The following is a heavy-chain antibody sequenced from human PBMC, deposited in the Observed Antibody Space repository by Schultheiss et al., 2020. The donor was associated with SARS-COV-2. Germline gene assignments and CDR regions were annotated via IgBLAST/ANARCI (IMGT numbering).Heavy chain of an antibody. Sequence: GGSLRLSCAASGFTFSYYYMSGVRQAPGKGLEWVAVISYDGSNKYYADSVKGRFTISRDNSKNTLYLQMNSLRAEDTAVYYCARDIAAAGIDYWGQGTLVTVSS. CDR1: GFTFSYYY. V-gene: IGHV3-30*07. CDR2: ISYDGSNK. D-gene: IGHD6-13*01. J-gene: IGHJ4*02. CDR3: ARDIAAAGIDY.